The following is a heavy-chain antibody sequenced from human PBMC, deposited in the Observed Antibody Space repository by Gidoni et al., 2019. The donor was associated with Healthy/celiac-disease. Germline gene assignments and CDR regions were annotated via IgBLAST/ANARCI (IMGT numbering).Heavy chain of an antibody. D-gene: IGHD4-17*01. J-gene: IGHJ4*02. V-gene: IGHV3-23*01. CDR2: ISGSGGST. Sequence: EVQLLESGGGLVQPGGSLRLPCAASGFTFSSYAMSWVRQAPGKGLEWVSAISGSGGSTYYADSVKGRFTISRDNSKNTLYLQMNSLRAEDTAVYYCAKEGPTVTTNPFLGYYFDYWGQGTLVTVSS. CDR3: AKEGPTVTTNPFLGYYFDY. CDR1: GFTFSSYA.